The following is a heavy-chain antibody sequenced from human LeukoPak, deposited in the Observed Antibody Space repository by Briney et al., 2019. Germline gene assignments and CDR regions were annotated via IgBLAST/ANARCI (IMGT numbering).Heavy chain of an antibody. J-gene: IGHJ4*02. D-gene: IGHD5-24*01. CDR3: ARERRWLQSPVFDY. Sequence: SETLSLTCTVSGGSISDYYWSWTRQPPGKGLEWFGYIYYSGSTNYNPSLKSRVTISVDTSKNQISLKVTSVTAADTAVYYCARERRWLQSPVFDYWGQGTLVTGSS. V-gene: IGHV4-59*01. CDR1: GGSISDYY. CDR2: IYYSGST.